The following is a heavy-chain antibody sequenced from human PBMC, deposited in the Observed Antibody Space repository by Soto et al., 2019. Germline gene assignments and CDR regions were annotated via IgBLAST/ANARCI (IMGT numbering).Heavy chain of an antibody. J-gene: IGHJ3*02. V-gene: IGHV3-9*01. CDR1: GFTFDDYA. Sequence: GGSLRLSCAASGFTFDDYAMHWVRQAPGKDLEWVSGISWNSGSIGYADSVKGRFTISRDNAKNSLYLQMNSLRAEDTALYYCAKDALRYFDWSWAFDIWGQGTMVTVSS. D-gene: IGHD3-9*01. CDR3: AKDALRYFDWSWAFDI. CDR2: ISWNSGSI.